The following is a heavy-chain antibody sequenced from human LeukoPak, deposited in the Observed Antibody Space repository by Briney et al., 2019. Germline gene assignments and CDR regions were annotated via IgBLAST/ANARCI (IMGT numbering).Heavy chain of an antibody. D-gene: IGHD3-9*01. CDR3: AAERPGDILTEYHPLYYGMDV. CDR2: IVVGSGNT. Sequence: GASVKVSCKASGYTFTSSAMQWVRQARGQRLEWIGWIVVGSGNTNYAQKFQERVTITRDMSTSTAYMELSSLRSEDTAVYYCAAERPGDILTEYHPLYYGMDVWGQGTTVTVSS. V-gene: IGHV1-58*02. J-gene: IGHJ6*02. CDR1: GYTFTSSA.